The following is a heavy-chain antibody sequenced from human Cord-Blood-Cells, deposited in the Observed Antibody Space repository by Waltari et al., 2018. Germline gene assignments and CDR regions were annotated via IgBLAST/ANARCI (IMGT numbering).Heavy chain of an antibody. CDR1: GGTYSSYA. V-gene: IGHV1-69*01. Sequence: QVQLVQSGAEVKKPGSSVKVSCKASGGTYSSYAISWVRQAPGQGLEWMGGIIPIFGTANYAQKFQGRVTITADESTSTAYMELSSLRSEDTAVYYCASEYCSSTSCYNWFDPWGQGTLVTVSS. CDR2: IIPIFGTA. CDR3: ASEYCSSTSCYNWFDP. J-gene: IGHJ5*02. D-gene: IGHD2-2*01.